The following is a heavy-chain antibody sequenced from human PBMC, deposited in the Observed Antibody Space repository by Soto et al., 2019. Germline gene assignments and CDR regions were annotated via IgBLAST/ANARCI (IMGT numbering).Heavy chain of an antibody. CDR2: INHSGST. CDR3: ARGVGRYYGSESSNWFDP. V-gene: IGHV4-34*01. J-gene: IGHJ5*02. D-gene: IGHD3-10*01. CDR1: GGSFSGYY. Sequence: SETLSLTCAVYGGSFSGYYWSWIRQPPGKGLEWIGEINHSGSTNYNPSLKSRVTISVDTSKNQFSLKLSSVTAADTAVYYCARGVGRYYGSESSNWFDPWGQGTPVTVSS.